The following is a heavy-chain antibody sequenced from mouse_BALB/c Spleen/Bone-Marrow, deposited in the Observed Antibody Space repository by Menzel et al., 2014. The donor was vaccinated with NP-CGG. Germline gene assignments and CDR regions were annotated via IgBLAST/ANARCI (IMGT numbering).Heavy chain of an antibody. V-gene: IGHV5-6-3*01. CDR2: INSNGGST. D-gene: IGHD2-10*01. CDR1: GFTFSSYG. Sequence: EVQRVESGGGLVQPGGSLKLSCAASGFTFSSYGMSWVRLTPDKRLELVATINSNGGSTYYPDSVKGRFTISRDNAKNTLYLQMSSLKSEDTAMYYCARSQAYYGNYFDYWGQGTTLTVSS. CDR3: ARSQAYYGNYFDY. J-gene: IGHJ2*01.